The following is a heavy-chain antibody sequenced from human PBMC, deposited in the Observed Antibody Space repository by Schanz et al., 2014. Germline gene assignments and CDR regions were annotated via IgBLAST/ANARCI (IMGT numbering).Heavy chain of an antibody. CDR1: GFTFNSYA. V-gene: IGHV3-23*04. CDR3: ARDRGYCSGGSCLTFDY. CDR2: ISHSGGSK. Sequence: VQLVESGGGVVQPGGSLRLSCAASGFTFNSYAMTWVRQAPGKGLEWVSSISHSGGSKYYADSVKGRFTISRDNSKNTLYLQMNTLRAEDTAVYYCARDRGYCSGGSCLTFDYWGQGTLXTVSS. D-gene: IGHD2-15*01. J-gene: IGHJ4*02.